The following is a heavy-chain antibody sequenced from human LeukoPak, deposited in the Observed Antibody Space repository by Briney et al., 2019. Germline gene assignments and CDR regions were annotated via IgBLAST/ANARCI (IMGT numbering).Heavy chain of an antibody. CDR2: ISYDGGKT. CDR1: GFIFSGYA. V-gene: IGHV3-30-3*01. J-gene: IGHJ4*02. D-gene: IGHD3-3*01. Sequence: GGSLRLSCAASGFIFSGYAMHWVRQAPGKGLEWVAVISYDGGKTYYADSVKGRFTISRDNSKSTLYLQMNSLRSEDTAVYYRARGFNDFWSGSQLEYWGQGTLVTVSS. CDR3: ARGFNDFWSGSQLEY.